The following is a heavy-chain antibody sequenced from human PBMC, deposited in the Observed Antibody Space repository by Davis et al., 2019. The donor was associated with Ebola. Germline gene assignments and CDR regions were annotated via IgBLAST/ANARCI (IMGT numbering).Heavy chain of an antibody. J-gene: IGHJ5*02. Sequence: ASVKVSCKASGYTFTSYYMHWVRRAPGQGLEWMGIINPSGGSTSYAQKFQGRVTITRDMSTSSAYMELNSLTSEDTALYYCAAGGTGGADNWFDPWGQGTLVTVSS. V-gene: IGHV1-46*01. CDR2: INPSGGST. CDR3: AAGGTGGADNWFDP. CDR1: GYTFTSYY. D-gene: IGHD2-8*02.